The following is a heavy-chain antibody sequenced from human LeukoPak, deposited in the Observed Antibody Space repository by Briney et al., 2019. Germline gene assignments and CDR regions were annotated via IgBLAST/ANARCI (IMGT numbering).Heavy chain of an antibody. CDR3: ANQRNPGGYCSSTSCPAPG. Sequence: GGSLRLSCAASGFTFSSYAMSWVRQAPGKGLEWVSAISGSGGSTYYADSVKGRFTISRDNSKNTLYLQMNSLRAEDTAVYYCANQRNPGGYCSSTSCPAPGWGQGTLVTVSS. CDR1: GFTFSSYA. J-gene: IGHJ4*02. V-gene: IGHV3-23*01. CDR2: ISGSGGST. D-gene: IGHD2-2*01.